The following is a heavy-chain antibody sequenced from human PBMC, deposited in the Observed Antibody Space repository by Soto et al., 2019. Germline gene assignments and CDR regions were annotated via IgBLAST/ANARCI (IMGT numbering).Heavy chain of an antibody. CDR3: ARDVGRGRQYYFAS. J-gene: IGHJ4*02. Sequence: ASVKVSCKASGYTFTGYYIHWVRQAPGQELEWMGLTNPSNGGTNYAQKFQGRVTMTRDTSLSIAYMELTTLRSDDTAVFYCARDVGRGRQYYFASSGRGSLVTVSS. D-gene: IGHD3-10*01. CDR2: TNPSNGGT. V-gene: IGHV1-2*02. CDR1: GYTFTGYY.